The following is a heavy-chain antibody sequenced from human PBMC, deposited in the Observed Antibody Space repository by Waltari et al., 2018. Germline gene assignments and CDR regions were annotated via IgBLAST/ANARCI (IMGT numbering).Heavy chain of an antibody. Sequence: VQLVESGGGVIQSGGSRRLAGAASGFVFGHHWMSWVRQGPGKGLEWVANIKQDGTEKIYVNSVKGRFTILRDNAKNSLFLQMNSLRADDTGVYYCARILCDGSKCYNGLDVWGQGTAVTVSS. D-gene: IGHD3-10*01. J-gene: IGHJ6*02. CDR2: IKQDGTEK. CDR3: ARILCDGSKCYNGLDV. V-gene: IGHV3-7*01. CDR1: GFVFGHHW.